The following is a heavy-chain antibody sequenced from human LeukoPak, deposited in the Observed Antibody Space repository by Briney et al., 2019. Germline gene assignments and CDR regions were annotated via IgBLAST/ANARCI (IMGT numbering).Heavy chain of an antibody. CDR3: ARGDRVAVRGVIILKHYYYYMDV. CDR1: GYTFTSYD. CDR2: MNPNSGNT. J-gene: IGHJ6*03. D-gene: IGHD3-10*01. V-gene: IGHV1-8*01. Sequence: ASVKVSCKASGYTFTSYDINWVRQATGQGLEWMGWMNPNSGNTGYAQKFQGRVTMTRNTSISTAYMELSSLRSEDTAVYYCARGDRVAVRGVIILKHYYYYMDVWGKGTTVTISS.